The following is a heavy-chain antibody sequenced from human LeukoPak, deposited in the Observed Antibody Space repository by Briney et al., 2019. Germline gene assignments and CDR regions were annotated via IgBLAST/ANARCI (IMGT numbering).Heavy chain of an antibody. CDR2: INPNSGGT. Sequence: ASVEVSCKASGYTFTGYYMHWVRQAPGQGLEWMGWINPNSGGTNYAQKFQGRVTMTRDTSISTAYMELSRLRSDDTAVYYCARDSRYFDWFSPVKIFDYWGQGTLVTVSS. CDR3: ARDSRYFDWFSPVKIFDY. V-gene: IGHV1-2*02. CDR1: GYTFTGYY. J-gene: IGHJ4*02. D-gene: IGHD3-9*01.